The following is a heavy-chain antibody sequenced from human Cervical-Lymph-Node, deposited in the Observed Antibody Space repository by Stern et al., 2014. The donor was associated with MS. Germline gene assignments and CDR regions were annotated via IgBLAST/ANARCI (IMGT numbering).Heavy chain of an antibody. D-gene: IGHD2-15*01. CDR2: INPSGGRP. J-gene: IGHJ4*02. Sequence: VQLVQSGAEVKKPGASVKGSCKASGYTFTSYYMHWVRQAPGQGLEWMGIINPSGGRPSSAQTFQGRVTMTRDTSTSTVYMELSSLRSEDTAVYYCARGYCSGGSCSTDFDYWGQGTLVTVSS. CDR1: GYTFTSYY. CDR3: ARGYCSGGSCSTDFDY. V-gene: IGHV1-46*01.